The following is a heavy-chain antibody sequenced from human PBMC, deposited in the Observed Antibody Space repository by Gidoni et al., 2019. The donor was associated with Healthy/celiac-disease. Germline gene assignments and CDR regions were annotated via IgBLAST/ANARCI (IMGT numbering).Heavy chain of an antibody. D-gene: IGHD6-19*01. CDR2: INHSGST. J-gene: IGHJ4*02. Sequence: QVPLQPWGAGLWKPSETLSLTCAVHGGSFSGYYSSWFRPPPGKGLEWIGAINHSGSTNYNPSLKSRVTISVDTSKNQFSLRMGSVTAADTAVYYCARGGSGSDYWGQGTLVTVSS. CDR1: GGSFSGYY. V-gene: IGHV4-34*01. CDR3: ARGGSGSDY.